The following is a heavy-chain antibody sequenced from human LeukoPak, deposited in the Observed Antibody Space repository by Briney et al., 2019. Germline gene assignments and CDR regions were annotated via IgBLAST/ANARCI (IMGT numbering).Heavy chain of an antibody. V-gene: IGHV3-23*01. D-gene: IGHD3-10*01. CDR2: ISGSGGST. CDR3: AKDSGSGVFSRGPAFDY. J-gene: IGHJ4*02. Sequence: PWGSLRLSCAASGFTFSSYAMSWVRQAPGKGLEWVSAISGSGGSTYYADSVKGRFTISRDNSKNTLYLQMNSLRAEDTAVYYCAKDSGSGVFSRGPAFDYWGQGTLVTVSS. CDR1: GFTFSSYA.